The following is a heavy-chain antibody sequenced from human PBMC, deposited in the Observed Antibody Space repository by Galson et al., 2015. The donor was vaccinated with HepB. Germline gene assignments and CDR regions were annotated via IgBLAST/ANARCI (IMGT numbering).Heavy chain of an antibody. D-gene: IGHD6-13*01. CDR3: ARLFIARTYQFDS. V-gene: IGHV4-59*01. CDR1: GGSISSYY. CDR2: ISYNGSP. J-gene: IGHJ4*02. Sequence: SETLSLTCSVSGGSISSYYWSWIRQPPGKGLEYIGYISYNGSPNYNPSFQSRVTISLDMSKNQFSLQLSSVTAVDTAMYYCARLFIARTYQFDSWGPGTLVAVSS.